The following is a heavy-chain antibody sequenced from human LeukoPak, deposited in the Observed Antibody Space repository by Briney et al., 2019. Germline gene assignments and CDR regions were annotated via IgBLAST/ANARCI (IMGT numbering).Heavy chain of an antibody. CDR3: ARDWYYYDSSGYSRENMDV. V-gene: IGHV3-74*01. CDR1: RFTFSTYW. CDR2: INSDGSST. Sequence: PGGSLRLSCAASRFTFSTYWMHWVRQAPGKGLVWVSRINSDGSSTGYADSVKGRFTISRDNAKNTLYLQMNSLRAEDTAVYYCARDWYYYDSSGYSRENMDVWGKGTTVTVSS. D-gene: IGHD3-22*01. J-gene: IGHJ6*03.